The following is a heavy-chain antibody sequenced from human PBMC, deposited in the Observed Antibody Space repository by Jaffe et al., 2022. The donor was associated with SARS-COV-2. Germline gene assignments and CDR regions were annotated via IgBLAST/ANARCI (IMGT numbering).Heavy chain of an antibody. Sequence: QVQLVQSGAEVKKPGASVKVSCKASGDTLSKYAIHWVRQAPGQRPEWVAWIFAATGKTRYSQKFQDRVTLTRDTSATTAYMELSSLRSEDTAVYYCATGFDSSGYYAFQMWGQGTLVIVSS. D-gene: IGHD3-22*01. CDR2: IFAATGKT. J-gene: IGHJ3*02. CDR1: GDTLSKYA. V-gene: IGHV1-3*01. CDR3: ATGFDSSGYYAFQM.